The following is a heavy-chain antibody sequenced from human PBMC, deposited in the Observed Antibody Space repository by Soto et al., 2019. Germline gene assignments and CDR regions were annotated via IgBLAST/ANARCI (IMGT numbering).Heavy chain of an antibody. D-gene: IGHD5-18*01. CDR1: GYTFTSYY. CDR3: ARGSSTSGYSYEVDY. V-gene: IGHV1-46*01. CDR2: INPSGGST. J-gene: IGHJ4*02. Sequence: GASVKVSCKASGYTFTSYYMHWVRQAPGQGLEWMGIINPSGGSTAYAQKFQGRVTMTRDTSTSTVYMEVSSLRSEDTAVYYCARGSSTSGYSYEVDYWGQGTLVTV.